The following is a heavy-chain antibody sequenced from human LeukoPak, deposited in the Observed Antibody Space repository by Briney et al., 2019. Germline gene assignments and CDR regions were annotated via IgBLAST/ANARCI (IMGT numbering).Heavy chain of an antibody. CDR2: ISYDGSNK. J-gene: IGHJ6*02. V-gene: IGHV3-30*18. CDR3: AKDPHGFGV. Sequence: GGSLRLSCAASGFTFSSYGMHWVRQAPGKGLEWVAVISYDGSNKYYADSVKGRFTISRDNSKNTLYLQMNSLRAEDTAVYYCAKDPHGFGVWGQGTTVTVSS. D-gene: IGHD3-10*01. CDR1: GFTFSSYG.